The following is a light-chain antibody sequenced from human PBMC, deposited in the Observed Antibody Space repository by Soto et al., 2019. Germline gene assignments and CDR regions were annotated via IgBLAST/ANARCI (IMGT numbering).Light chain of an antibody. CDR1: QSVSGD. CDR2: DAS. Sequence: ETMMTQSPDTLSVSLGERATLSCRASQSVSGDLAWYHHKPGQAPRLLIYDASTRALDTPARFAGSGSGTEFTLTISSLQSEDFAVYFCQQYNNWPITFGQGTRLEIK. V-gene: IGKV3-15*01. CDR3: QQYNNWPIT. J-gene: IGKJ5*01.